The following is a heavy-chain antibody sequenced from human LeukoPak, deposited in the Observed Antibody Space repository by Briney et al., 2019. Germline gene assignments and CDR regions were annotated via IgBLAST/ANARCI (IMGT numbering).Heavy chain of an antibody. Sequence: PGGSLRLSCAASGFTFSRYGMHWVRQAPGKGLEWVAVISYDGSNKYYADSVKGRFTISRDNSKNTLYLQMNSLRAEDTAVYYCAKDERYPYGMDVWGQGTTVTVSS. V-gene: IGHV3-30*18. CDR3: AKDERYPYGMDV. CDR2: ISYDGSNK. CDR1: GFTFSRYG. D-gene: IGHD3-9*01. J-gene: IGHJ6*02.